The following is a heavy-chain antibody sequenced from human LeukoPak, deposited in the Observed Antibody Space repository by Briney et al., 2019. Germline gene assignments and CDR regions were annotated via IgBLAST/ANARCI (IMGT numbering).Heavy chain of an antibody. CDR3: ARDTLSRYYYGSGSRKNWFDP. CDR2: MNPNSGNT. J-gene: IGHJ5*02. V-gene: IGHV1-8*01. CDR1: GYTFTSYD. Sequence: ASVKVSCMASGYTFTSYDINWVRQATGQGLEWMGWMNPNSGNTGYAQKFQGRVTMTRNTSISTAYMELSSLRSEDTAVYYCARDTLSRYYYGSGSRKNWFDPWGQGTLVTVSS. D-gene: IGHD3-10*01.